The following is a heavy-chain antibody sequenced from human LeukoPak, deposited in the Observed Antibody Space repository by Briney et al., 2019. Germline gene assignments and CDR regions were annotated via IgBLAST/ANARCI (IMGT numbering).Heavy chain of an antibody. CDR2: IYYSGST. Sequence: TSETLSLTCTVSGGSISSYYWSWIRQPPGKGLEWIGYIYYSGSTNYNPSLKSRVTMSVDTSKNQFSLKLSSVTAADTAVYYCARDYSSGWYDYWGQGTLVTVSS. V-gene: IGHV4-59*12. D-gene: IGHD6-19*01. J-gene: IGHJ4*02. CDR1: GGSISSYY. CDR3: ARDYSSGWYDY.